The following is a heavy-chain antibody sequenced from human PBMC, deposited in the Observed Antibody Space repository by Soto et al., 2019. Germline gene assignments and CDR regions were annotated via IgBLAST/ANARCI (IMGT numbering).Heavy chain of an antibody. CDR3: AATLDSTSGRAYYGIDV. CDR1: GFTFTRSA. D-gene: IGHD2-2*03. CDR2: IVVGSGNT. V-gene: IGHV1-58*01. J-gene: IGHJ6*04. Sequence: GASVKVSCKASGFTFTRSAVQWVRQARGQRLEWIGWIVVGSGNTNYAQKFQERVTITRDMSTSTAYMEVSSLRSEDTAVYYCAATLDSTSGRAYYGIDVSGKATIVTLSS.